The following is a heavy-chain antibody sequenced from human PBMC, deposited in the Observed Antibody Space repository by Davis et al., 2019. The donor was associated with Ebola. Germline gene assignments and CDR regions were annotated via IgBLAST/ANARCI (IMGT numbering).Heavy chain of an antibody. D-gene: IGHD2-2*01. CDR3: ARGTSCYFCGVFGSSSSGWFDP. CDR1: GFTFSSYS. J-gene: IGHJ5*02. CDR2: ISSSSSYI. Sequence: PGGSLRLSCAASGFTFSSYSMNWVRQAPGKGLEWVSSISSSSSYIYYADSVKGRFTISRDNAKNSLYLQMNSLRAEDTAVYYCARGTSCYFCGVFGSSSSGWFDPWGQGTLVTVSS. V-gene: IGHV3-21*01.